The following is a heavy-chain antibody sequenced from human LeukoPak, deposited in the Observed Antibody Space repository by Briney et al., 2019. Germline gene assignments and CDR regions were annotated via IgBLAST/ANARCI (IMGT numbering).Heavy chain of an antibody. D-gene: IGHD6-19*01. CDR1: RFTFSDYS. J-gene: IGHJ4*02. CDR2: ISSGSTYK. V-gene: IGHV3-21*01. Sequence: GGSLRLSCAASRFTFSDYSMKWVRQAPGKGLERVSSISSGSTYKYYGDSVKGRFTISRDNAKNSLYLQMNSLRAEDTAVYYCARGPTLIGVAGTWPLDYWGQGTLVIVSS. CDR3: ARGPTLIGVAGTWPLDY.